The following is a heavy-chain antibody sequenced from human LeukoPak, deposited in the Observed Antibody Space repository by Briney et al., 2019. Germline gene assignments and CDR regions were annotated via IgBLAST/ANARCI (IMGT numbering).Heavy chain of an antibody. D-gene: IGHD3-3*01. CDR1: GGSFSGYY. CDR2: INHSGST. Sequence: SETLSLTCAVYGGSFSGYYWSWIRQPPGKGLEWIGEINHSGSTNYNPSLKSRVTISVDTSKNQFSLKLTSVTAADTAVYYCAREGGFYRPLDYSGQGTLVTVAS. J-gene: IGHJ4*02. CDR3: AREGGFYRPLDY. V-gene: IGHV4-34*01.